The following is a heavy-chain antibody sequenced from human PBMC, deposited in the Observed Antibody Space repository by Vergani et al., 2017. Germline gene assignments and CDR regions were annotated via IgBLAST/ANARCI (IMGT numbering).Heavy chain of an antibody. D-gene: IGHD2-8*01. CDR1: GFTFSSYG. J-gene: IGHJ4*01. V-gene: IGHV3-33*01. CDR2: IWYDGSNK. Sequence: QVQLVESGGGVVQPGRSLRLSCAASGFTFSSYGMHWVRQAPGKGLEWVAVIWYDGSNKYYADSVKGRFTISRDNSKNTLYLQMNSLRAEDTAVYYCARDSVGYCTNGVCNLGYWGHGTLVTVSS. CDR3: ARDSVGYCTNGVCNLGY.